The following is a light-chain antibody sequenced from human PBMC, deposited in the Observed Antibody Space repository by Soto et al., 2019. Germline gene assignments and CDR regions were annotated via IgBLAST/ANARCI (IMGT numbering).Light chain of an antibody. CDR2: GAS. Sequence: QMTQSPSSLSASVGDTVTISCRASQGIGDDLGWYQQKPGEAPRRLIYGASILQSGVPSRFSGSGSGTEFALTISGRQPEGCATLFCLGHNTYPFIFGGGNKVQI. V-gene: IGKV1-17*01. CDR1: QGIGDD. J-gene: IGKJ4*01. CDR3: LGHNTYPFI.